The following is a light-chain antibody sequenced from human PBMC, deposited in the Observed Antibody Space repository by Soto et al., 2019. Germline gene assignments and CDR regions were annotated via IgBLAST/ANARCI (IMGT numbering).Light chain of an antibody. J-gene: IGKJ1*01. CDR2: DAS. CDR1: QGISIY. V-gene: IGKV1-27*01. CDR3: QKDNAAPWP. Sequence: DIQMTQSPSSLSASVGARVTITCRASQGISIYFAWYQQRPGKVPRLLIYDASTLQTGVPSRLSASGTVTDFNLTIDSLQPEDAASYYCQKDNAAPWPCGPGTEQEIK.